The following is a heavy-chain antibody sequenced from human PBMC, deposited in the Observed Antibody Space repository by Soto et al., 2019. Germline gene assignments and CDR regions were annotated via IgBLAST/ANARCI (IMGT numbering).Heavy chain of an antibody. D-gene: IGHD2-2*01. CDR3: AKGPGVVVPAARDAFDI. CDR2: ISGSGGST. J-gene: IGHJ3*02. CDR1: GFTFSSYA. Sequence: EVQLLESGGGLVQPGGSLRLSCAASGFTFSSYAMSWVRQAPGKGLEWVSAISGSGGSTYYADSVKGRFTISRDNSKNTLYLQMNSQRAEDTAVYYCAKGPGVVVPAARDAFDIWGQGTMVTVSS. V-gene: IGHV3-23*01.